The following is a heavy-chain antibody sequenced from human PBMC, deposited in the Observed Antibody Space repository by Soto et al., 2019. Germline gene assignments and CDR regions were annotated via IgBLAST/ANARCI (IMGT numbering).Heavy chain of an antibody. CDR3: ARAVGQTGEPPYYYYGMDV. V-gene: IGHV1-18*01. Sequence: QVQLMQSGAEVQKPGASVNVSCKASGYSFTSYAISWVRQAPGQGLEWMGWISAYNGNINYAQKFQGRVTMTTDTYTSKAHMERRSRRADATAMYYGARAVGQTGEPPYYYYGMDVWGQGTTVTVSS. CDR2: ISAYNGNI. J-gene: IGHJ6*02. CDR1: GYSFTSYA. D-gene: IGHD7-27*01.